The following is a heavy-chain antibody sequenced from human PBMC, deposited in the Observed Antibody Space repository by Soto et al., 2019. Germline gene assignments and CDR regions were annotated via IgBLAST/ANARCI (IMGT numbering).Heavy chain of an antibody. CDR3: AKVMYGGYILYYFDY. CDR1: GFTFSSYG. CDR2: ISYDGSNK. J-gene: IGHJ4*02. Sequence: GGSLRLSCAASGFTFSSYGTHWVRQAPGKGLEWVAVISYDGSNKYYADSVKGRFTISRDNSKNTLYLQMNSLRAEDTAVYYCAKVMYGGYILYYFDYWGQGTLVTVSS. D-gene: IGHD5-12*01. V-gene: IGHV3-30*18.